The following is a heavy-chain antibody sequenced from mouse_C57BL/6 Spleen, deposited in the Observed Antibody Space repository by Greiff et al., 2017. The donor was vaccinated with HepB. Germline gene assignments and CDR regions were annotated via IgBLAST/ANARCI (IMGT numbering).Heavy chain of an antibody. CDR3: ARDADDYDGPFAY. J-gene: IGHJ3*01. CDR2: SRNKANDYTT. Sequence: EVKLMESGGGLVQSGRSLRLSCATSGFTFSDFYMEWVRQAPGKGLEWIAASRNKANDYTTEYSASVKGRFIVSRDTSQSIHYLQMNALRAEDTAIYYCARDADDYDGPFAYWGQGTLVTVSA. D-gene: IGHD2-4*01. V-gene: IGHV7-1*01. CDR1: GFTFSDFY.